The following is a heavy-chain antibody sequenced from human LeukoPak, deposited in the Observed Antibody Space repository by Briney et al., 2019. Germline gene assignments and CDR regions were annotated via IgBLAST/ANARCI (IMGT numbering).Heavy chain of an antibody. D-gene: IGHD3-22*01. CDR1: GFTFSNYW. V-gene: IGHV3-7*01. Sequence: GGSLRLSCAASGFTFSNYWMNWVRQAPGKGLEWVANIKQDGSDKNYVDSVKGRFTISRDNAKNSLYLQMSSLRAEDTAVYYCARHPYYYDSSGYYYVYEYYFDYWGQGTLVTVSS. J-gene: IGHJ4*02. CDR3: ARHPYYYDSSGYYYVYEYYFDY. CDR2: IKQDGSDK.